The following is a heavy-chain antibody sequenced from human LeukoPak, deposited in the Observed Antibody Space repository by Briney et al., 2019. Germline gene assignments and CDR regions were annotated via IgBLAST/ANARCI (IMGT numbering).Heavy chain of an antibody. V-gene: IGHV1-2*02. D-gene: IGHD3-9*01. CDR2: INPNSGGT. J-gene: IGHJ4*02. CDR3: ARGPGAYDILTGRDY. CDR1: GYTFTGYY. Sequence: ASVKVSCKASGYTFTGYYMHWVRQAPGQGLEWMGWINPNSGGTNYAQKFQGRVTMTRDTSISTAYMELSSLRSEDTAVYYCARGPGAYDILTGRDYWGQGTLVTVSS.